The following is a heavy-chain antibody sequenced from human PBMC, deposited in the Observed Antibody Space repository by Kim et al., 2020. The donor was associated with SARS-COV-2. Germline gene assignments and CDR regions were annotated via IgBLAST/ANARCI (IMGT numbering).Heavy chain of an antibody. CDR1: GGSISSYY. CDR2: IYYSGST. CDR3: ARVGGLWFGEFLLFGVFDP. J-gene: IGHJ5*02. V-gene: IGHV4-59*01. D-gene: IGHD3-10*01. Sequence: SETLSLTCTVSGGSISSYYWSWIRQPPGKGLEWIGYIYYSGSTNYNPSLKSRVTISVDTSKNQFSLKLSSVTAADTAVYYCARVGGLWFGEFLLFGVFDPWGQGTLVTVSS.